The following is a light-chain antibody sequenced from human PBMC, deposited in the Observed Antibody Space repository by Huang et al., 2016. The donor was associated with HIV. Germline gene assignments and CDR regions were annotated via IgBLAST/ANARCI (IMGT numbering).Light chain of an antibody. Sequence: EIVLTQSPATLSLSPGDRATLSCRASQSVSSYFAWYQQQPGQAPRLLIYATSNRATGVPARFSGSGSGTDFTLTISSLEPEDFANYYCRQRISWPPSYTFGQGTKVEI. J-gene: IGKJ2*01. CDR2: ATS. CDR3: RQRISWPPSYT. CDR1: QSVSSY. V-gene: IGKV3-11*01.